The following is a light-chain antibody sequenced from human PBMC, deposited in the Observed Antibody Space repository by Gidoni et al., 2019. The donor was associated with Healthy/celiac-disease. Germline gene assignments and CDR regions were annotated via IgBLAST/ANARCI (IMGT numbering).Light chain of an antibody. Sequence: DIQMTQSPSTLSASVGDRVTITCRASQSISSWLAWYQQKPGKAPKLLIYKASSLESGVPSRFSGSGSGTEFTLTISSLQPDDFATYYCQQWWTFGQXTKVEIK. CDR1: QSISSW. J-gene: IGKJ1*01. CDR2: KAS. CDR3: QQWWT. V-gene: IGKV1-5*03.